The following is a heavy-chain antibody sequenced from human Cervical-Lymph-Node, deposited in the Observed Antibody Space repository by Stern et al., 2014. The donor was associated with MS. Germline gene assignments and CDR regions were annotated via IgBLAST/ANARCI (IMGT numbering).Heavy chain of an antibody. Sequence: EVQLVQSGGGLVKPGGSLRLSCAASGFTFSSYSMNWVRQAPGKRLEWGASISSGGSYIYYADSLKGRFTISRDNAKNSLYLQMNSLRAEDTAVYYCARGRGGNYRYYFDYWGQGTLVTVSS. CDR3: ARGRGGNYRYYFDY. J-gene: IGHJ4*02. CDR1: GFTFSSYS. CDR2: ISSGGSYI. D-gene: IGHD4-23*01. V-gene: IGHV3-21*01.